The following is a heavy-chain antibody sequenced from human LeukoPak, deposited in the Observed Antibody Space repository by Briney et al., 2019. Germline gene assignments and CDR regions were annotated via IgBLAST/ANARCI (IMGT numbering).Heavy chain of an antibody. CDR3: ARGPLSGWYGHEFIGLDY. J-gene: IGHJ4*02. D-gene: IGHD6-19*01. CDR2: INPNSGGT. Sequence: ASVKVSCKASGYTFTGYYMHWVRQAPGQGLEWMGWINPNSGGTNYAQKFQGWVTMTRGTSISTAYMELSRLRSDDTAVYYCARGPLSGWYGHEFIGLDYWGQGTLVTVSS. V-gene: IGHV1-2*04. CDR1: GYTFTGYY.